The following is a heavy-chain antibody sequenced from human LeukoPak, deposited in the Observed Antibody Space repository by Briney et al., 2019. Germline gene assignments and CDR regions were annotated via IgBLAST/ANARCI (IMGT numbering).Heavy chain of an antibody. CDR3: ARDRFETVRGPLGY. CDR2: IRNDGSNT. Sequence: GGSLRLSCAASGFSFSSYGMHWLRQAPGKGLEWVAFIRNDGSNTYYADSVKGRFTISRDNSKNTLYLQMNSLRAEDTAVYYCARDRFETVRGPLGYWGQGTLVTVSS. V-gene: IGHV3-30*02. D-gene: IGHD3-10*01. J-gene: IGHJ4*02. CDR1: GFSFSSYG.